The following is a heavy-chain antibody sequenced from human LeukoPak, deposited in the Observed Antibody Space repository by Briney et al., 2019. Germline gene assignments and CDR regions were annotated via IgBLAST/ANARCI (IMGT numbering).Heavy chain of an antibody. CDR2: IRYDGSNK. CDR3: ARAPKYSSSWYGYSYYYYYYYMDV. V-gene: IGHV3-30*02. D-gene: IGHD6-13*01. CDR1: GFTFSSYG. J-gene: IGHJ6*03. Sequence: GGSLRLSCAASGFTFSSYGMHWVRQAPGKGLEWVAFIRYDGSNKYYADSVKGRFTISRDNSKNTLYLQMNSLRAEDTAVYYCARAPKYSSSWYGYSYYYYYYYMDVWGKGTTVTVSS.